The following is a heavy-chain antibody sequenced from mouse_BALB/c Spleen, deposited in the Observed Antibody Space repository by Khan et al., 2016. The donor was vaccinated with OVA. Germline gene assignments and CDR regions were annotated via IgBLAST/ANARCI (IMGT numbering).Heavy chain of an antibody. CDR1: GFTFSTYA. CDR2: INSDGDYT. V-gene: IGHV5-9-3*01. Sequence: EVQVVESGGGLVKPGGSLKLSCAASGFTFSTYAMSWVRQTPEKRLEWVATINSDGDYTYYPDSVTGRFTISRDNAKNTLYLQMSSLRSEDTAMYYCARSPDGNFAYWGQGTLVTVSA. CDR3: ARSPDGNFAY. J-gene: IGHJ3*01. D-gene: IGHD2-1*01.